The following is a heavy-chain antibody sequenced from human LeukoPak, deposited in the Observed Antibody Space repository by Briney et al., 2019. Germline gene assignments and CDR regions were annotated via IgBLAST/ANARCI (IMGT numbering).Heavy chain of an antibody. CDR3: ARDKVLVAAAADGIDY. Sequence: PGRSLRLSCAASGFTFSSYGMHWVRQAPGKGLEWVAVIWYDGSNKYYADSVKGRFTISRDNSKNTLYLQMNSLRAEDTAVYYCARDKVLVAAAADGIDYWGQGTLVTVSS. D-gene: IGHD6-13*01. J-gene: IGHJ4*02. V-gene: IGHV3-33*01. CDR2: IWYDGSNK. CDR1: GFTFSSYG.